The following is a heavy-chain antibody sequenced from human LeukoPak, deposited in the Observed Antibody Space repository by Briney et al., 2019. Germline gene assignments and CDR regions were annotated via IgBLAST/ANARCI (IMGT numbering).Heavy chain of an antibody. D-gene: IGHD2-15*01. CDR3: ARYCNGGSCEGNWFDP. J-gene: IGHJ5*02. V-gene: IGHV4-59*01. CDR2: IYYSGST. Sequence: SETLSLTCTVSGGSISSYYWSWIRQPPGKGLEWIGYIYYSGSTNYNPSLKSRVTISVDTSKNQFSLKLSSVTAADTAVYYCARYCNGGSCEGNWFDPWGQGALVTVSS. CDR1: GGSISSYY.